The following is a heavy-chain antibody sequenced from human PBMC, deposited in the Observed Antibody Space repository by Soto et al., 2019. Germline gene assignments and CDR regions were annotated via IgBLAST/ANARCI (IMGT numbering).Heavy chain of an antibody. Sequence: QVQLVQSGAEVNRPGASVKVSCKASGYTFTTYYMHWVRQAPGQGLEWLGIINPNGGSTTYAQKFQGRVTMTRDTATSTVYLELSSLRSEDTAVYYCARAGYCSGGTCFHGNCDYWGQGTLVTVSA. CDR1: GYTFTTYY. CDR3: ARAGYCSGGTCFHGNCDY. J-gene: IGHJ4*02. D-gene: IGHD2-15*01. CDR2: INPNGGST. V-gene: IGHV1-46*01.